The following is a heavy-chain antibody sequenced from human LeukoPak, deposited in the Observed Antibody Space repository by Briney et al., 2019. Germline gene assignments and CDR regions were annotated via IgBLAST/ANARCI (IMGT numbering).Heavy chain of an antibody. CDR2: ISGNSGDT. D-gene: IGHD1-1*01. J-gene: IGHJ4*02. V-gene: IGHV3-11*06. Sequence: PGGSLRLSCAASGFTFSDSCMTWVRQAPGKGLEWLSYISGNSGDTNYADSVKGRFTISRDNAKNSLYLQMNSLRVEDTAVYYCARDPRTVRIWGQGTLVTVSS. CDR1: GFTFSDSC. CDR3: ARDPRTVRI.